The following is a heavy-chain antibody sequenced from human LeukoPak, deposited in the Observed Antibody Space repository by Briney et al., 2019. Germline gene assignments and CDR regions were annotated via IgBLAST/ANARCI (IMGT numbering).Heavy chain of an antibody. V-gene: IGHV4-31*03. J-gene: IGHJ4*02. Sequence: SQTLFLTCTVSGGSISSGGYYWSWIRQHPGKGLEWIGYIYYSGNTYYNPSLKSRVTISVDTSKNQFSLKLSSVTAADTAVYYCARGGYSGYADYWGQGTLVTVSS. CDR2: IYYSGNT. D-gene: IGHD5-12*01. CDR3: ARGGYSGYADY. CDR1: GGSISSGGYY.